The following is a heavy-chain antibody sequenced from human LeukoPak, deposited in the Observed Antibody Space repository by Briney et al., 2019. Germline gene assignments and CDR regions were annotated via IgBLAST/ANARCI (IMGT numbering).Heavy chain of an antibody. J-gene: IGHJ4*02. V-gene: IGHV1-69*04. CDR1: RGTFTTYA. Sequence: SVTVSSTGSRGTFTTYAISWVRQAPGQGREWMGRSSAILGIGNYAQKYQGRVTITADKATSTAYLEVSSLRSEDTGVYYCTRSGGWELLHFDYWGQGTLVTVSS. CDR3: TRSGGWELLHFDY. D-gene: IGHD1-26*01. CDR2: SSAILGIG.